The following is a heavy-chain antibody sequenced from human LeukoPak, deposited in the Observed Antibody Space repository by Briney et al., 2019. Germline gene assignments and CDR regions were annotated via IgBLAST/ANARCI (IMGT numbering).Heavy chain of an antibody. D-gene: IGHD2-2*01. CDR1: GGTFSSYT. V-gene: IGHV1-69*05. CDR2: IIPIFGTA. CDR3: ARCTSCPQDLDY. J-gene: IGHJ4*02. Sequence: ASVRVSCKASGGTFSSYTISWVRQAPGQGLEWMGGIIPIFGTANYAQKFQGRVTITRNTSISTAYMELSSLRSEDTAVYYCARCTSCPQDLDYWGQGTLVTVSS.